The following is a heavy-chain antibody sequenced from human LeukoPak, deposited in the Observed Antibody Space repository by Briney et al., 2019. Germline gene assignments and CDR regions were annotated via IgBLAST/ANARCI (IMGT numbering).Heavy chain of an antibody. J-gene: IGHJ3*02. Sequence: SVKVSCKASGGTFSSYAISWVRQAPGQGLEWMGGIIPIFGTANYAQKFQGRVTMTRNTSISTAYMELSSLRSEDTAVYYCARARAMVRGVGAFDIWGQGTMVTVSS. V-gene: IGHV1-69*05. CDR3: ARARAMVRGVGAFDI. CDR2: IIPIFGTA. D-gene: IGHD3-10*01. CDR1: GGTFSSYA.